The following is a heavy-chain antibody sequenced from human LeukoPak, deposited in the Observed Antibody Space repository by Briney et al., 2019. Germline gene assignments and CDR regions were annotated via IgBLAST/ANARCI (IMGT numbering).Heavy chain of an antibody. Sequence: GGSLRLSCAASGFTVSSNYMSWVRQAPGKGLEWVSVIYSGGSTYYADSVKGRFTISRDNAKNSLYLQMNSLRAEDTAVYYCARDRGDYYDSSADYWGQGTLVTVSS. CDR2: IYSGGST. D-gene: IGHD3-22*01. CDR3: ARDRGDYYDSSADY. J-gene: IGHJ4*02. CDR1: GFTVSSNY. V-gene: IGHV3-66*01.